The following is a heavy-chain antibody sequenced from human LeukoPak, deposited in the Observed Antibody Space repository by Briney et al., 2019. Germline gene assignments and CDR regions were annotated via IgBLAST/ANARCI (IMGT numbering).Heavy chain of an antibody. CDR3: ARAMGATVGGWDY. CDR1: GGSISRSSYY. Sequence: SETLSLTCTVSGGSISRSSYYWGWIRQPPGKGLEWIGSIYYSGSTYYNPSLKSRVTISVDTSKNQFSLKLSSVTAADTAVYYCARAMGATVGGWDYWGQGTLVTVSS. V-gene: IGHV4-39*07. D-gene: IGHD1-26*01. J-gene: IGHJ4*02. CDR2: IYYSGST.